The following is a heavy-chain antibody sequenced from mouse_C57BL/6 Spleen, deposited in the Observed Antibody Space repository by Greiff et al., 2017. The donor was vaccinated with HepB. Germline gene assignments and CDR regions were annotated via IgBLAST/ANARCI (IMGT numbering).Heavy chain of an antibody. V-gene: IGHV1-81*01. J-gene: IGHJ2*01. CDR1: GYTFTSYG. CDR3: AREDGNYSFDY. CDR2: IYPRSGNT. D-gene: IGHD2-1*01. Sequence: VQLQQSGAELARPGASVKLSCKASGYTFTSYGISWVKQRPGQGLEWIGEIYPRSGNTYYNEKFKGKATLTADKSSSTAYMELRSLTSEDSAVYFCAREDGNYSFDYWGQGTTLTVSS.